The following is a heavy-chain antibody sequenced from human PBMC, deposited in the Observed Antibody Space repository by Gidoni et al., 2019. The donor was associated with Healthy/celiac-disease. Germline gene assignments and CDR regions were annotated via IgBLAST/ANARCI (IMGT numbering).Heavy chain of an antibody. V-gene: IGHV3-30*01. CDR1: GFTFSSYA. CDR3: ARDRPHYYDSSGYYSYYYYGMDV. D-gene: IGHD3-22*01. Sequence: QVQLVESGGGVVQPGRSLRLSCAASGFTFSSYARHRVRQAPGKRLEWVAVISYNGSNKYSADSVKGRFTISRDNSKNTLYLPMTSLRAEDTAVYYCARDRPHYYDSSGYYSYYYYGMDVWGQGTTVTVSS. CDR2: ISYNGSNK. J-gene: IGHJ6*02.